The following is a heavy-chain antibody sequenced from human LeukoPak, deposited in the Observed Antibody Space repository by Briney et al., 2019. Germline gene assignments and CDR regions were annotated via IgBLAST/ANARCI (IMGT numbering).Heavy chain of an antibody. Sequence: PGGSLRLSCAASGFTFSNHGMHWVRQAPGKGLEWVAFIRNDGSNKYHTDSVKGRFTISRDNSKNTVYMQMNSLRAEDTAMYYCAKDLVDATNTFDHWGQGTLVTVSS. D-gene: IGHD5-18*01. V-gene: IGHV3-30*02. CDR2: IRNDGSNK. CDR1: GFTFSNHG. CDR3: AKDLVDATNTFDH. J-gene: IGHJ4*02.